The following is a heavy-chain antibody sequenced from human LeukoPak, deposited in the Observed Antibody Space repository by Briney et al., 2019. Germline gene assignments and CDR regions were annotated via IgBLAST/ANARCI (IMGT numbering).Heavy chain of an antibody. V-gene: IGHV1-18*01. Sequence: GASVKVSCKASGYTFTRFGISWVRQAPGQGLEWMGWIGTYNRNTYYAQKFQDRVTMATDISTSTAYMELRSLRSDDSAVYYCARVLVDNFGHYYYYMDVWGKGTTVTVSS. CDR3: ARVLVDNFGHYYYYMDV. CDR2: IGTYNRNT. D-gene: IGHD1-1*01. J-gene: IGHJ6*03. CDR1: GYTFTRFG.